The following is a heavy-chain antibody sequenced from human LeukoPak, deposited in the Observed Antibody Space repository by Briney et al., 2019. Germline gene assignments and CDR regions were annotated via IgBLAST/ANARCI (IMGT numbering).Heavy chain of an antibody. CDR1: GGSISSHY. J-gene: IGHJ3*02. Sequence: SETLSLTCTVSGGSISSHYWSWIRQPPGKGLEWIGYIYYSGSTYYNPSLQSRVTISVDTSKNQFSLKLSSVTAADTAVYYCARGRYDILTGYYTRTFDIWGQGTMVTV. CDR2: IYYSGST. CDR3: ARGRYDILTGYYTRTFDI. D-gene: IGHD3-9*01. V-gene: IGHV4-59*08.